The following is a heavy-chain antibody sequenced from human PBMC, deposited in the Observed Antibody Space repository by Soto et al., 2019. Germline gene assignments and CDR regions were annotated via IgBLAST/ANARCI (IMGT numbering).Heavy chain of an antibody. D-gene: IGHD4-17*01. V-gene: IGHV4-61*01. J-gene: IGHJ5*02. CDR1: GGSVSSGSYY. Sequence: QVQLQESGPGLVKPSETLSLTCTVSGGSVSSGSYYWSWIRQPPGKGLEWIGYIYYSGSTNYNPSLKSRVTISVDTSNNQFSLKLSSVTAADTAVYYCARGVTTVTTAWFDPWGQGTLVTVSS. CDR2: IYYSGST. CDR3: ARGVTTVTTAWFDP.